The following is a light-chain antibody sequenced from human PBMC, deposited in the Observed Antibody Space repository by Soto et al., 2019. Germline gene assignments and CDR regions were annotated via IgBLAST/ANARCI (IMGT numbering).Light chain of an antibody. J-gene: IGKJ3*01. V-gene: IGKV3-20*01. Sequence: VLTQSPATLSLSPGERATLSCRASQTVSSSYLAWYHHKPGQAPRLLIYGASSRPTGVPSRFVGSGSGTDFTLTISRLDPEDFAVYYGQQYGSAPTFGPGTTIDV. CDR3: QQYGSAPT. CDR1: QTVSSSY. CDR2: GAS.